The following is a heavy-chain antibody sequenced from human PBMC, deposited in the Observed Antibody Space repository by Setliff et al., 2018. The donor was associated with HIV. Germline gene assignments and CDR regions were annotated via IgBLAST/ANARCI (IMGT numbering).Heavy chain of an antibody. D-gene: IGHD2-15*01. CDR2: IIPLFNTS. CDR1: GYTFTSYG. CDR3: ARDRFCSRGSCYEPNWFDP. Sequence: SVKVSCKASGYTFTSYGISWVRQAPGQGLEWMGGIIPLFNTSNYAQKLQGRVTITADESTSTAYMELSSLRSEDSAVYYCARDRFCSRGSCYEPNWFDPWGQGTRVTVSS. J-gene: IGHJ5*02. V-gene: IGHV1-69*13.